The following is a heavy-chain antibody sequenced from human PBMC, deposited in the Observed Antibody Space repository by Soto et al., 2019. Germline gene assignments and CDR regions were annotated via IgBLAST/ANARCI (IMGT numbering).Heavy chain of an antibody. Sequence: HPGGSLRLSCAASGFTFDTYAMSWVRQAPGKGLEWVSAICGNGGSTNYADSVKGRFIISRDNSRNILFLQLNSLRAEDTAVYYCGKDYPGRTRRPLNTALDYYYYGMDVWGQGTTVTVSS. CDR2: ICGNGGST. CDR1: GFTFDTYA. D-gene: IGHD4-17*01. J-gene: IGHJ6*02. CDR3: GKDYPGRTRRPLNTALDYYYYGMDV. V-gene: IGHV3-23*01.